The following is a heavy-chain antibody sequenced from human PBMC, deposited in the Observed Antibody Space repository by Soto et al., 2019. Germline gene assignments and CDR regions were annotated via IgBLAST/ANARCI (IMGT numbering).Heavy chain of an antibody. CDR2: ISSSSSYI. V-gene: IGHV3-21*01. D-gene: IGHD6-19*01. CDR3: ARDGGQLGPVDGTRVVDY. Sequence: EVQLVESGGGLVKPGGSLRLSCAASGFTFSSYSMNWVRQAPGKGLEWVSSISSSSSYIYYADSVKGRFTISRDNAKNSLYLQMNGLRAEDTAVYYCARDGGQLGPVDGTRVVDYWGQGTLVTVSS. CDR1: GFTFSSYS. J-gene: IGHJ4*02.